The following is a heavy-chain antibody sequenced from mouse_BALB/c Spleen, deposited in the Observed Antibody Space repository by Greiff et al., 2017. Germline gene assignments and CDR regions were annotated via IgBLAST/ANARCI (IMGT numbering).Heavy chain of an antibody. CDR3: ARELGYYYGSSYDY. CDR1: GFTFSSYA. J-gene: IGHJ2*01. Sequence: EVQGVESGGGLVKPGGSLKLSCAASGFTFSSYAMSWVRQTPEKRLEWVASISSGGSTYYPDSVKGRFTISRDNARNILYLQMSSLRSEDTAMYYCARELGYYYGSSYDYWGQGTTLTVSS. D-gene: IGHD1-1*01. CDR2: ISSGGST. V-gene: IGHV5-6-5*01.